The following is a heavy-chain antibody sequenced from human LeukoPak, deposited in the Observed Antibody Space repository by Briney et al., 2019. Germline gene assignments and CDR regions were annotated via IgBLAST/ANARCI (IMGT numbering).Heavy chain of an antibody. V-gene: IGHV4-34*01. D-gene: IGHD2-15*01. J-gene: IGHJ5*02. Sequence: PSETLSLTCAVYGGSFSGYYWSWIRQPPGKGLEWIGEINHSGSTNYNPSLKSRVTISVDTSKNQFSLKLSSVTAADTAVYYCARHPSAPRYCSGGSCYSRNWFDPWGQGTLVTVSS. CDR1: GGSFSGYY. CDR3: ARHPSAPRYCSGGSCYSRNWFDP. CDR2: INHSGST.